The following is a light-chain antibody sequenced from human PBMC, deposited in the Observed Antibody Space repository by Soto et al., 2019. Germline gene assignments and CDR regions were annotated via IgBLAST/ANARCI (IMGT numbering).Light chain of an antibody. CDR2: ASS. CDR1: QTSGSNF. J-gene: IGKJ1*01. CDR3: HQYGTSLQT. Sequence: EIVLKQSPGTLSLSPGERAALSCKTSQTSGSNFLAWYQHKPGQAPRLLIYASSNRATGIPDRFSGSGSGADFTLTISGLEPADFAVYFCHQYGTSLQTFCQGTKVDI. V-gene: IGKV3-20*01.